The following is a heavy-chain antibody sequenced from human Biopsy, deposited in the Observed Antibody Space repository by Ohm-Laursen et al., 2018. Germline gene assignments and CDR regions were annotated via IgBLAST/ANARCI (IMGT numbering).Heavy chain of an antibody. CDR1: GASVSSGSYD. D-gene: IGHD5-18*01. Sequence: TLSLTCTVSGASVSSGSYDWSWIRQPPGKGLEWIGNIYNDVSTKYNPSLRSRVTISADKSANQFSLKLRSVTAADTAAYYCARGYAGLYEAFDFWGQGTVVTVAS. V-gene: IGHV4-61*01. CDR2: IYNDVST. CDR3: ARGYAGLYEAFDF. J-gene: IGHJ3*01.